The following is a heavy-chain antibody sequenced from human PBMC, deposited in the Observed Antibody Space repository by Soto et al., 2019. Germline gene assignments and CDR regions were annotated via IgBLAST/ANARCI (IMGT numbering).Heavy chain of an antibody. CDR1: GFTFSSYS. Sequence: PGGSLRLSCAASGFTFSSYSMNWVRQAPGKGLEWISYITSSSDIVQYADSVKGRFTISRDNAKSSLYLQMNSLRAEDTAVYYCARDLLWAFDIWGQGTMVT. CDR3: ARDLLWAFDI. J-gene: IGHJ3*02. V-gene: IGHV3-48*01. CDR2: ITSSSDIV.